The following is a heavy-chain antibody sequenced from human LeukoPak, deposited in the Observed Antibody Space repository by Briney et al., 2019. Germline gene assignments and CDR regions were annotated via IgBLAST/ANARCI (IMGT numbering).Heavy chain of an antibody. CDR2: IRSKAYGGTT. CDR1: GFTFSSYA. J-gene: IGHJ4*02. D-gene: IGHD3-10*02. Sequence: GGSLRLSCATSGFTFSSYAMSWVREAPGKGLEWVGFIRSKAYGGTTEYAASVKGRFTISRDDSKSIAYLQMNSLKTEDTAVYYCTRGRLSVRGVISHALNWGQGTLVTVSS. V-gene: IGHV3-49*04. CDR3: TRGRLSVRGVISHALN.